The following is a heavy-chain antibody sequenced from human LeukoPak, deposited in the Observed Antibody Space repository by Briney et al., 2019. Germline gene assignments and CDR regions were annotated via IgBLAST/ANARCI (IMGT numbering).Heavy chain of an antibody. V-gene: IGHV3-30*18. Sequence: PGGSLRLSCAASGFTFSIYAMSWVRQAPGKGLEWVAVISYDGSNKYYADSVKGRFTISRDNSKNTLYLQMNSLRAEDTAVYYCAKSIAGLDYWGQGTLVTVSS. J-gene: IGHJ4*02. CDR1: GFTFSIYA. CDR3: AKSIAGLDY. D-gene: IGHD6-6*01. CDR2: ISYDGSNK.